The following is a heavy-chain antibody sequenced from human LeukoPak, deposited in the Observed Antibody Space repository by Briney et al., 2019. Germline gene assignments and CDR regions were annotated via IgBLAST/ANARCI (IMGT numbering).Heavy chain of an antibody. Sequence: VKVSCEASGGTFSSYAINWVRQAPGQGLEWMGRIFPIFRTANYAQKFQGRVTVTTDESTSTAHMELSSLRPEDTAMYYCARDRGERDSTWSLPAHGFDIWGQGTMVTVSS. D-gene: IGHD6-13*01. CDR2: IFPIFRTA. J-gene: IGHJ3*02. CDR1: GGTFSSYA. V-gene: IGHV1-69*05. CDR3: ARDRGERDSTWSLPAHGFDI.